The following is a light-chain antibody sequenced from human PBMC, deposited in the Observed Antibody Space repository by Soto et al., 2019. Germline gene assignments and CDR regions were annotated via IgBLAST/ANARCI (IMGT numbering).Light chain of an antibody. V-gene: IGKV1-39*01. J-gene: IGKJ4*01. CDR1: QSIARD. CDR3: QQSYSTPLI. CDR2: ATS. Sequence: DIQMPPSPSSLPASVGDRVTMTCRARQSIARDLNWYQQKVGKGPKLLIYATSSLQSGVPSRFSGSGSGTDFTLTISSLQPEDFATYYCQQSYSTPLIFGGGTKVEIK.